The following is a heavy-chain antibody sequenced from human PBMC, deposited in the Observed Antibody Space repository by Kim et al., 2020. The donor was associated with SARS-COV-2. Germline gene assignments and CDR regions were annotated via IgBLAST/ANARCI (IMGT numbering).Heavy chain of an antibody. J-gene: IGHJ3*01. D-gene: IGHD1-1*01. CDR3: ASHSQRAGTNDAFDV. V-gene: IGHV4-59*08. Sequence: PSLKSRVSISVDTPKNQFSLKLSSVIAADTAVYYCASHSQRAGTNDAFDVWGQGTMVIVSS.